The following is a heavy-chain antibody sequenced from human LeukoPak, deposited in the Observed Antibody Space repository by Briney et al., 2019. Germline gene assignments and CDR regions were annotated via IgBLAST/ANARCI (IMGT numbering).Heavy chain of an antibody. CDR3: AREGADSSGYYPFDY. CDR2: IGTAGDT. J-gene: IGHJ4*02. Sequence: QSGGSLRLSCAASGFTFSSYDMHWVRHATGKGLEWVSAIGTAGDTYYPGSVKGRFTISRDNSKNTLYLQMNSLRAEDTAVYYCAREGADSSGYYPFDYWGQGTLVTVSS. V-gene: IGHV3-13*01. D-gene: IGHD3-22*01. CDR1: GFTFSSYD.